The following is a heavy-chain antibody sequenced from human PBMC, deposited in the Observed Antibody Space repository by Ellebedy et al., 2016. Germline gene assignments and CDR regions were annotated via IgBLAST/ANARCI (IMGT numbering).Heavy chain of an antibody. CDR3: MNVGASDI. J-gene: IGHJ3*02. D-gene: IGHD1-1*01. V-gene: IGHV3-66*01. CDR1: GFTVSNNY. Sequence: GESLKISXAASGFTVSNNYVSWVRQPPGTGLEWVSLIYSGGSTYYADSVKGRFTISRDNSKNTVYLQMNSLRAEDTAVYYCMNVGASDIWGQGTMVTVSS. CDR2: IYSGGST.